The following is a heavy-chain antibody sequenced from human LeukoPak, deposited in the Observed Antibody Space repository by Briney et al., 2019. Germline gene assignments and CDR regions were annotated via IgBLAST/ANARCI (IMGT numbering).Heavy chain of an antibody. J-gene: IGHJ3*02. D-gene: IGHD1-26*01. CDR1: GCTFSSYA. CDR3: AMNGIVGAAGAFDI. V-gene: IGHV1-69*05. Sequence: SVKVSCKASGCTFSSYAIRWVRQAPGQGLEWMGGIIPIFVTANYAQKFQGRVTITTAESTSTAYMELSSLRSEDTAVYYCAMNGIVGAAGAFDIWGQGTMVPVSS. CDR2: IIPIFVTA.